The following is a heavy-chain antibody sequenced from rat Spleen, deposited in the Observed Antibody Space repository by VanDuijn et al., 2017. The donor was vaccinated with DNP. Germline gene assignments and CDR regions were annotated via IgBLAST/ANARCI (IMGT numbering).Heavy chain of an antibody. D-gene: IGHD1-4*01. Sequence: QIQLRQSGAEPAKPGSSVKISCKASGYTFTSYYIGWIKQTTGQGLEYIGYINTGSGGTHYNEKFKGKATLTVDKSSSAAFMQLSSLTPDDSAVYYCARRRLPYWYFDFWGPGTMVTVSS. CDR3: ARRRLPYWYFDF. V-gene: IGHV1-43*01. CDR2: INTGSGGT. CDR1: GYTFTSYY. J-gene: IGHJ1*01.